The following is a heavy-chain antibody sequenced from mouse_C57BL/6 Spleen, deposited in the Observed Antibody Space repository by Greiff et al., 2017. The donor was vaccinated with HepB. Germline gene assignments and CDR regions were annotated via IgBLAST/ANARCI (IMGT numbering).Heavy chain of an antibody. V-gene: IGHV1-61*01. Sequence: QVQLQQPGAELVRPGSSVKLSCKASGYTFTSYWMDWVKQRPGQGLEWIGNIYPSDSETHYNQKFKDKATLTVDKSSSTAYMQLSSLTSEDSAVYYCARKRDYYGSSYHYYAMDYWGQGTSVTVSS. CDR3: ARKRDYYGSSYHYYAMDY. CDR1: GYTFTSYW. J-gene: IGHJ4*01. CDR2: IYPSDSET. D-gene: IGHD1-1*01.